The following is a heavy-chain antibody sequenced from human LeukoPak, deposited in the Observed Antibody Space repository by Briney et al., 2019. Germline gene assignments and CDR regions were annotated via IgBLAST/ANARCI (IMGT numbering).Heavy chain of an antibody. Sequence: SETLSLTCTVSGYSISSGYYWGWIRQPPGKGLEWIGSIYHSGSTYYNPSLKSRVTMSVDTSKNQFSLKLSSVTAADTAVYYCATNPYYDFWGGIDYWGQGTLVTVSS. J-gene: IGHJ4*02. CDR3: ATNPYYDFWGGIDY. D-gene: IGHD3-3*01. CDR1: GYSISSGYY. CDR2: IYHSGST. V-gene: IGHV4-38-2*02.